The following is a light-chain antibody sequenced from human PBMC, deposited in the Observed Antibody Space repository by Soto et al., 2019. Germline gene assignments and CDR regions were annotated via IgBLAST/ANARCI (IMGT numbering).Light chain of an antibody. J-gene: IGKJ5*01. CDR1: QGVSSS. Sequence: IQLTQSPPSLSASVGDRVTITCRASQGVSSSLAWYQQVPGKAPKLLIYAASTLQSGVPSRFSGTGSGTDFTLTISSLQPEDFATYYCQHLNSYPFTFGQGTRLEIK. V-gene: IGKV1-9*01. CDR2: AAS. CDR3: QHLNSYPFT.